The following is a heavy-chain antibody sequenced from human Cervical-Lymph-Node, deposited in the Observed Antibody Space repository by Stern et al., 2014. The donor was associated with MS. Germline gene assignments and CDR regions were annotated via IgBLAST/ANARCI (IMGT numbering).Heavy chain of an antibody. V-gene: IGHV1-18*01. Sequence: VQLLESGAEVQKPGASVKVSCKASGYTFTSYGLSWVRQAPGKGLEWMGGIIAYNGNTTHAQKLQVRFTMTTDTSTSTAFMELRSLRSDDTAVYYCARGLLGSENAFDIWGQGTMVTVSS. CDR3: ARGLLGSENAFDI. D-gene: IGHD2-15*01. CDR1: GYTFTSYG. CDR2: IIAYNGNT. J-gene: IGHJ3*02.